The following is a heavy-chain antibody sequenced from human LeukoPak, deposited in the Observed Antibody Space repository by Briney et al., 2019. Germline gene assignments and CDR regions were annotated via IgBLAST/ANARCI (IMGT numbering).Heavy chain of an antibody. CDR1: GFTFSSYS. CDR2: ISSSSSYI. CDR3: GSHEEYDILTGYPDY. V-gene: IGHV3-21*01. D-gene: IGHD3-9*01. Sequence: GGSLRLSCAASGFTFSSYSMNWVRQAPGKGLEWVSSISSSSSYIYYADSVKGRFTISRDNAKNSLYLQMNSLRAEDTAVYYCGSHEEYDILTGYPDYWGQGTLVTVSS. J-gene: IGHJ4*02.